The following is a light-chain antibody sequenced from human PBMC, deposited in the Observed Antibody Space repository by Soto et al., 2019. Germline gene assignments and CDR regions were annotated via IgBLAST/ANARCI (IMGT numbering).Light chain of an antibody. Sequence: EIVMTQSPATLSVSPGERVTLSCRASQSFSSNLAWYQQKPGQAPRLLIYGASTRATGIPARFSGSGSGTEFTLTISSLQSEDFAVYYCQQYTKWPPTFGGGTKVDIK. J-gene: IGKJ4*01. V-gene: IGKV3-15*01. CDR3: QQYTKWPPT. CDR1: QSFSSN. CDR2: GAS.